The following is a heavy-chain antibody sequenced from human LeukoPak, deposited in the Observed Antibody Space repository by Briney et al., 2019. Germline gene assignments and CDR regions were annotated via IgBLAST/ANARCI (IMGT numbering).Heavy chain of an antibody. D-gene: IGHD2-21*02. J-gene: IGHJ6*02. V-gene: IGHV5-51*01. CDR1: GYSFTSYW. CDR3: ARLSGAYCGGDCYGWPYYYYGMDV. Sequence: GESLKISCKGSGYSFTSYWIGWVRQMPGKGLEWMGIIYPGDSDTRYSPSFQGQVTISADKSISTAYLQWSSLKASDTAMYYCARLSGAYCGGDCYGWPYYYYGMDVWGQGTTVTVSS. CDR2: IYPGDSDT.